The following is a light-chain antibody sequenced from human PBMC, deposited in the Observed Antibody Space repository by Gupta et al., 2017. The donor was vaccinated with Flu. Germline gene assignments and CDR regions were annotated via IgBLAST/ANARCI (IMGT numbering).Light chain of an antibody. CDR2: AAS. CDR1: QSISSF. V-gene: IGKV1-39*01. CDR3: QQRYSTPPNS. Sequence: DIPTSHSPYPLSAYVEDRVTITVRACQSISSFLNWYQQKPEKAPKLLIYAASILPSGVPSRFSGSGSRTDFTLTISSLQPEDFASDFCQQRYSTPPNSFGQGTKLEIK. J-gene: IGKJ2*03.